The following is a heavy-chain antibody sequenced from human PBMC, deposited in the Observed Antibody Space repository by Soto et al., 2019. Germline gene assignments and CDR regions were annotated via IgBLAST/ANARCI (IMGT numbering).Heavy chain of an antibody. V-gene: IGHV3-66*01. CDR3: ARDSSGWHYRYLDL. D-gene: IGHD6-19*01. Sequence: EVQLVESGGGLVQPGGSLRLSCAASGFTVSSDYMSWVRQAPGKALEWVSVINSGGSTYYADSVKGRFTISRYNSKHTLYLQMSRLRAEDTAVYYCARDSSGWHYRYLDLWGRGPLVTVSS. J-gene: IGHJ2*01. CDR2: INSGGST. CDR1: GFTVSSDY.